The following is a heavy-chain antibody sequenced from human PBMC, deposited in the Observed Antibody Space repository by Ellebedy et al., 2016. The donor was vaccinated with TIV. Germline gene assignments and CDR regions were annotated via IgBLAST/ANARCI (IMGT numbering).Heavy chain of an antibody. D-gene: IGHD3-9*01. CDR2: IPYDGTNE. Sequence: GGSLRLSCAVSGFSFSGYAMSWVRQAPGKGLEWVALIPYDGTNEHHADSVKGRFTISRDNSKNVLYLQMNSLRGDDTAVYYCARNSHFDWSFYFDYWGQGALVTVSS. V-gene: IGHV3-30*03. J-gene: IGHJ4*02. CDR1: GFSFSGYA. CDR3: ARNSHFDWSFYFDY.